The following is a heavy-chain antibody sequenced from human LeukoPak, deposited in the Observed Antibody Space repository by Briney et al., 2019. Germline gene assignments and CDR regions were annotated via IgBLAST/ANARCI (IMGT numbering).Heavy chain of an antibody. CDR3: AKDLSSAITSALVLDV. Sequence: GGSLRLSCAASGFRFDDYAMHWVRQAPGKGLEWVSGINWNSNTVDYADSVKGRFTISRDNPKNSLYLQINNLRPGDTALYYCAKDLSSAITSALVLDVWGQGTTV. CDR2: INWNSNTV. D-gene: IGHD3-22*01. J-gene: IGHJ6*02. CDR1: GFRFDDYA. V-gene: IGHV3-9*01.